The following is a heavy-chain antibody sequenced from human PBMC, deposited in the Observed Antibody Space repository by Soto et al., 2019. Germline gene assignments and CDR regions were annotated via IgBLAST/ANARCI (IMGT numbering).Heavy chain of an antibody. CDR1: GFTFGDYA. Sequence: GGSLRLSCTASGFTFGDYAMSWFRQAPGKGLEWVGFIRSKAYGGTTEYAASVKGRFTISRDDSKSIAYLQMNSLKTEDTAVYYCTRDPNIVLMVYATRPDYWGQGTLVTVSS. CDR3: TRDPNIVLMVYATRPDY. J-gene: IGHJ4*02. D-gene: IGHD2-8*01. CDR2: IRSKAYGGTT. V-gene: IGHV3-49*03.